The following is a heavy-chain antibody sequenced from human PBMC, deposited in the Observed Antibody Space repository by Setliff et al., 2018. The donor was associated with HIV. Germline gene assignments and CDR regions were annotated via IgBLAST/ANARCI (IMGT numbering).Heavy chain of an antibody. CDR2: IYARGST. CDR3: ASRVYYYDENRILREEGFVP. CDR1: GFSLSNPGVG. J-gene: IGHJ5*02. Sequence: GSGPTLVNPTETLTLTCTVSGFSLSNPGVGVSWIRQPPGKALEWIGSIYARGSTYYNPSLKSRVTISVDTSKNQFSLSLSSVTAADTAVYYCASRVYYYDENRILREEGFVPWGQGTLVTVSS. D-gene: IGHD3-22*01. V-gene: IGHV4-39*01.